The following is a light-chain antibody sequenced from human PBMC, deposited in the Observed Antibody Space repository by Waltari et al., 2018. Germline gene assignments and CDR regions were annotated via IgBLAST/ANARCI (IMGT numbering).Light chain of an antibody. J-gene: IGKJ4*01. Sequence: EIVLTQSPATLSLSPGERATLSCRASQSVYTYLAWYQQKPGQAPRLLIYTASNRASGVPARFSGSGSGTDFTLTITSLEPEDFAVYCCQQRSNWPLTFGGGTKVEIK. V-gene: IGKV3-11*01. CDR2: TAS. CDR3: QQRSNWPLT. CDR1: QSVYTY.